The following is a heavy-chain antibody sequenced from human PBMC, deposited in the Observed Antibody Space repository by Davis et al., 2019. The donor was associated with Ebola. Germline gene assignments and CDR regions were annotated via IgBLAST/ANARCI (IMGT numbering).Heavy chain of an antibody. V-gene: IGHV3-23*01. Sequence: GESLKISCVASEFTFTNYGMTWVRQAPGKGLEWVSSISAGGTAPYYADSVKGRFTISRDNSKNTVYLQMDSLRGEDTAVYYCANRRLWGQGTTVTVSS. D-gene: IGHD6-25*01. J-gene: IGHJ6*02. CDR3: ANRRL. CDR2: ISAGGTAP. CDR1: EFTFTNYG.